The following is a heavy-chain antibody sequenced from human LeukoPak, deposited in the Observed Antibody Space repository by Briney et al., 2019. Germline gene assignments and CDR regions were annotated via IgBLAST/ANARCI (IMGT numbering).Heavy chain of an antibody. Sequence: ASVKVSCKVSGYTLTELSMHWVRQAPGKGLEWMGGFDPEDGETIYAQKFQGRVTMTEDTSTDTAYMELSSLRSEDTAVYYCATAAHYDFWSAFDYWGQGTLVTVSS. CDR2: FDPEDGET. D-gene: IGHD3-3*01. V-gene: IGHV1-24*01. J-gene: IGHJ4*02. CDR1: GYTLTELS. CDR3: ATAAHYDFWSAFDY.